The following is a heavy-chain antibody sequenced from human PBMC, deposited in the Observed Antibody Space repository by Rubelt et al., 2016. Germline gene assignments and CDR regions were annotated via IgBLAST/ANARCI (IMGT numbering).Heavy chain of an antibody. J-gene: IGHJ4*02. CDR1: GFTFSSYS. CDR2: ISSSSSYI. V-gene: IGHV3-21*01. D-gene: IGHD3-10*01. Sequence: VVGRGGGVVQPGKSLRLSCAASGFTFSSYSMNWVRQAPGKGLEWVSSISSSSSYIYYADSVKGRFTISRDNAKNSLYLQMNSLRAEDTAVYYCARGFNHYLDYWGQGTLVTVSS. CDR3: ARGFNHYLDY.